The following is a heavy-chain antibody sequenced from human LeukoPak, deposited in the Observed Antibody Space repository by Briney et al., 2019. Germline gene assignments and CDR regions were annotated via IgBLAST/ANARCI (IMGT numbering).Heavy chain of an antibody. D-gene: IGHD3-22*01. CDR2: IIPIFGTA. CDR3: ARRYYDSSGYQVIDY. V-gene: IGHV1-69*13. Sequence: ASVTVSCKASGGTFSSYAISWVRQAPGRGLEWMGGIIPIFGTANYAQKFQGRVTITADESTSTAYMELSSLRSEDTAVYYCARRYYDSSGYQVIDYWGQGTLVTVSS. CDR1: GGTFSSYA. J-gene: IGHJ4*02.